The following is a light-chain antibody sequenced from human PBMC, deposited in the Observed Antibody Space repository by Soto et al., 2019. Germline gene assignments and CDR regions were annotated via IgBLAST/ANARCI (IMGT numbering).Light chain of an antibody. CDR1: QSISSY. J-gene: IGKJ4*01. CDR3: QQYKDYSPFT. V-gene: IGKV1-5*01. Sequence: EIQMTQSPSTLSPSVGARVTITCRASQSISSYLAWYQQKPGKAPKLLIYDASSMESGVPSRFSGSGSGTEFALTISSLQPDDFANYYCQQYKDYSPFTFGGGTKVEIK. CDR2: DAS.